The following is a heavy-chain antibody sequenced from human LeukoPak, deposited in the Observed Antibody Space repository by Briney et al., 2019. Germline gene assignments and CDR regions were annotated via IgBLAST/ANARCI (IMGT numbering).Heavy chain of an antibody. Sequence: ASVKVSCKASGGTFSSYAISWVRQAPGQGLEWMGGIIPIFGTANYAQRFLGRVTITADESTSTAYMELSSLRSEDTAVYYCARDLSLATDYYYYYMDVWGKGTTVTVSS. CDR3: ARDLSLATDYYYYYMDV. J-gene: IGHJ6*03. V-gene: IGHV1-69*13. D-gene: IGHD5-12*01. CDR2: IIPIFGTA. CDR1: GGTFSSYA.